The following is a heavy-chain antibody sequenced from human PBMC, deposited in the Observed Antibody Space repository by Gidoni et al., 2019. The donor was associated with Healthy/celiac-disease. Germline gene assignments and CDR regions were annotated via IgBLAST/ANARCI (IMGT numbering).Heavy chain of an antibody. CDR1: GFPFDDYA. D-gene: IGHD5-18*01. V-gene: IGHV3-9*01. J-gene: IGHJ3*02. Sequence: EVQLVESGGGLVQPGRSLRLSCAASGFPFDDYAMPWVRQAPGKVPEWVSGISWNSGSIGYADSVKGRFTISRDNAKNSLYLQMNSLRAEDTALYYCAKDIVDTAMAGAFDIWGQGTMVTVSS. CDR3: AKDIVDTAMAGAFDI. CDR2: ISWNSGSI.